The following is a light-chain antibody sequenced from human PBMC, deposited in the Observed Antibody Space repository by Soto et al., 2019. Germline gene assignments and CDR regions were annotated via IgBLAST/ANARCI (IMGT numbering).Light chain of an antibody. Sequence: EGVLTQSPGTLSLSPGERVTLSFRASQSVASSYLAWYQQKPGRAPRLLFYSASSRATGIPDRFSGSGSGTDFTLTISRLEPEDFAVYYCHHFGSLPETFGQGTNVE. CDR3: HHFGSLPET. J-gene: IGKJ1*01. CDR1: QSVASSY. CDR2: SAS. V-gene: IGKV3-20*01.